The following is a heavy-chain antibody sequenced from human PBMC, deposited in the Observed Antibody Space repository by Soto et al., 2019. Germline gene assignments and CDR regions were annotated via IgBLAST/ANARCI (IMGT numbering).Heavy chain of an antibody. V-gene: IGHV3-23*01. CDR1: GFTFSSYA. CDR3: AKGAVVRGVYDLDY. J-gene: IGHJ4*02. CDR2: ISGSGGST. D-gene: IGHD3-10*01. Sequence: EVQLLESGGGLVQPGGSLRLSCAASGFTFSSYAMNWVRQAPGKGLEWVSAISGSGGSTYYADSVKGRFTISRDNSKNTLYLQMNSLRAEDTALYYCAKGAVVRGVYDLDYWGQGTLVTVSS.